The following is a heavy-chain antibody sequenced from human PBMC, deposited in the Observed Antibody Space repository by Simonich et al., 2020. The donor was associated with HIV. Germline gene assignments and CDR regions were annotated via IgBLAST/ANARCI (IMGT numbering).Heavy chain of an antibody. J-gene: IGHJ4*02. D-gene: IGHD4-17*01. CDR1: GGSFSGYY. CDR2: INHSGST. Sequence: QVQLQQWGAGLLKPSETLSLTCAVYGGSFSGYYWSEIRQPPGQGLEWIGEINHSGSTNYNPSLKSRVTISVDTSKNQFSLKLSSVTAADTAVYYCARRHPTTVTTPYFDYWGQGTLVTVSS. CDR3: ARRHPTTVTTPYFDY. V-gene: IGHV4-34*01.